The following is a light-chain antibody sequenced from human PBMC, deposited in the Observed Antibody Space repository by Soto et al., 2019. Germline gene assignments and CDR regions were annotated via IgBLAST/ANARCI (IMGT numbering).Light chain of an antibody. CDR2: GAS. Sequence: EIVMTQSPATLSVSPGERATLSCRASQSVSSNLAWYQQKPGQAPRLLIYGASTRATGIPARFSGSGSGTEFTLTLSSLQSEDFAVYYCQQYNNWCTFGQGTKVEIK. CDR3: QQYNNWCT. J-gene: IGKJ1*01. V-gene: IGKV3-15*01. CDR1: QSVSSN.